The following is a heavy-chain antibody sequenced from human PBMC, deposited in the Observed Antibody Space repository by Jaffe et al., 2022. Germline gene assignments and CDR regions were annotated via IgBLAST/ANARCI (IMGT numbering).Heavy chain of an antibody. J-gene: IGHJ1*01. CDR1: GFTFDDYA. CDR2: ISWNSGSI. D-gene: IGHD2-15*01. V-gene: IGHV3-9*01. Sequence: EVQLVESGGGLVQPGRSLRLSCAASGFTFDDYAMHWVRQAPGKGLEWVSGISWNSGSIGYADSVKGRFTISRDNAKNSLYLQMNSLRAEDTALYYCAKGHGIQGYCSGGSCYSDEYFQHWGQGTLVTVSS. CDR3: AKGHGIQGYCSGGSCYSDEYFQH.